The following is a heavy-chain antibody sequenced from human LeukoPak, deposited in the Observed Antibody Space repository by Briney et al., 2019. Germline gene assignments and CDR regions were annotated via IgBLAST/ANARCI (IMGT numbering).Heavy chain of an antibody. D-gene: IGHD3-10*01. Sequence: PSETLSLTCTVSGGSISSGSYYWSWIRQPAGKGLEWIGRIYSSGSTNYNPSLKSRVTISVHTSRNQFSLKLSSATAADTAVYYCARGPYYYGGSAFDIWGQGTMVTVFS. CDR1: GGSISSGSYY. V-gene: IGHV4-61*02. CDR2: IYSSGST. CDR3: ARGPYYYGGSAFDI. J-gene: IGHJ3*02.